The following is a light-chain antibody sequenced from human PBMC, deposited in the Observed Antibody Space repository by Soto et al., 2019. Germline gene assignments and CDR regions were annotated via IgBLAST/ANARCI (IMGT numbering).Light chain of an antibody. J-gene: IGKJ2*01. CDR2: GAS. Sequence: EIVLTQSPGTLSLSPGERATLSCRASQSVGSNYLAWYQQITGQAPRLLIYGASRRATGVPDRFSGRGSGTDFTLTISRLEPEDFAVYYCQQYGSSPQYTFGQGTKVDIK. V-gene: IGKV3-20*01. CDR1: QSVGSNY. CDR3: QQYGSSPQYT.